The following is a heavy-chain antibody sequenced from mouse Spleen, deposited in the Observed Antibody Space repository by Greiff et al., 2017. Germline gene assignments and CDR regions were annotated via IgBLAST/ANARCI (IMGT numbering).Heavy chain of an antibody. J-gene: IGHJ4*01. D-gene: IGHD2-2*01. Sequence: EVMLVESGGGLVQPGGSLKLSCATSGFTFSDYYMYWVRQTPEKRLEWVAYISNGGGSTYYPDTVKGRFTISRDNAKNTLYLQMSRLKSEDTAMYYCARHLWLRHAMDYWGQGTSVTGSS. CDR2: ISNGGGST. CDR1: GFTFSDYY. CDR3: ARHLWLRHAMDY. V-gene: IGHV5-12*02.